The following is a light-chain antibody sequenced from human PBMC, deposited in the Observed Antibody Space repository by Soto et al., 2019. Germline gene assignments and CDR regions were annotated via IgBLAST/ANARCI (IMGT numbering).Light chain of an antibody. CDR3: QQYNNWPPIT. Sequence: EIVMTQSPATLSVTPGERVTLSCSASQSVNNKVAWYQQKPAQAPRLLIFGASTRATGIPARFSGSGSVTEFTLTISSLQSEDFAVYYCQQYNNWPPITFGQGTRLEIK. CDR2: GAS. J-gene: IGKJ5*01. CDR1: QSVNNK. V-gene: IGKV3-15*01.